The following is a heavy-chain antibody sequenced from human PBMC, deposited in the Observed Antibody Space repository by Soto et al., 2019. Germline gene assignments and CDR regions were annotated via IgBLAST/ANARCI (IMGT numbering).Heavy chain of an antibody. J-gene: IGHJ4*02. CDR3: SKDGHEADLGNHSSSSLVFDY. CDR1: GFTFSSYA. D-gene: IGHD6-6*01. CDR2: GSGSGCST. V-gene: IGHV3-23*01. Sequence: GGSLRLSCAASGFTFSSYAMSWVRQAQGKGLGWVSAGSGSGCSTSYSDSVKGRFTISRDNSKNTLYLQMNSLSAEDPAVYFCSKDGHEADLGNHSSSSLVFDYRGQGTLVTVSS.